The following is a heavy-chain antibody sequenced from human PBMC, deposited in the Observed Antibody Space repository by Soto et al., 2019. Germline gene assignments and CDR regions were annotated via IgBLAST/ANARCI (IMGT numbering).Heavy chain of an antibody. CDR1: GFSFISFA. CDR3: ARENSVQAWLHHFDH. J-gene: IGHJ4*02. V-gene: IGHV3-48*03. D-gene: IGHD5-18*01. CDR2: ISDDGASI. Sequence: GWSLRLACESSGFSFISFAMNWVRQAPGRGLEWVSYISDDGASIYCADSLKGRFTISRDNAKNSLSLQMNNLRAEDTAVYYCARENSVQAWLHHFDHWGLGTLVTVSS.